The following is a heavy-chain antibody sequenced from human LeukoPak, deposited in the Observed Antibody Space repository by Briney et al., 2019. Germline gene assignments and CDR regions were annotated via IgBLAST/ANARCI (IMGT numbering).Heavy chain of an antibody. D-gene: IGHD3-10*01. Sequence: SGGSLRLSCAASGFTFSGYTMTWVRQAPGKGLEWVSSISNISTYIYYADSVKGRFTISRDNAKNSLYLQMNSLRAEDTAVYYCARQGVGRVYGSGSQIPYYFDYWGQGTLVTVSS. V-gene: IGHV3-21*01. CDR2: ISNISTYI. CDR3: ARQGVGRVYGSGSQIPYYFDY. CDR1: GFTFSGYT. J-gene: IGHJ4*02.